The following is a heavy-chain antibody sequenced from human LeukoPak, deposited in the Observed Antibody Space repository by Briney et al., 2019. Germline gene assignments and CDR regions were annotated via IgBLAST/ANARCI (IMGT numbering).Heavy chain of an antibody. CDR1: GYSFTSYW. J-gene: IGHJ5*02. V-gene: IGHV5-51*01. D-gene: IGHD2-2*01. CDR3: ARVIVVVPAAIRGRFDP. CDR2: IYPGDSDT. Sequence: GESLKISCKGSGYSFTSYWIGWVRQMPGKGLEWMGIIYPGDSDTRYSPSFQGQVTISADKSISTAYLQWSSLKASDTAMYYCARVIVVVPAAIRGRFDPRGQGTLVTVSS.